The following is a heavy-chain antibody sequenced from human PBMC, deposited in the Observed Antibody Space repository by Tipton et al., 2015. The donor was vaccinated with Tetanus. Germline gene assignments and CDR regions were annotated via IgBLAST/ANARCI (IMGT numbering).Heavy chain of an antibody. CDR3: ATGRLPTAGKFFNWFDP. Sequence: SLRLSCAASGFNFNDALMHWVRQFPGKGLEWVGRIKSKAEGGTIDYAAAVQGRFTISRDDSKNMLYLQMNSLTTEDTAVYSCATGRLPTAGKFFNWFDPWGQGTLVTVSS. CDR1: GFNFNDAL. D-gene: IGHD6-13*01. V-gene: IGHV3-15*07. CDR2: IKSKAEGGTI. J-gene: IGHJ5*02.